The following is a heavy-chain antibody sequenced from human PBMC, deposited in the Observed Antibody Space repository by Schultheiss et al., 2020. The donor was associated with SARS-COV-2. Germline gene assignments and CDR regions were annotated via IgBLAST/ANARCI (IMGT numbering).Heavy chain of an antibody. D-gene: IGHD4-23*01. CDR3: ARVETVATFFDY. V-gene: IGHV4-59*12. CDR1: GDSIGTYY. J-gene: IGHJ4*02. CDR2: IYYSGNT. Sequence: SETLSLTCSVSGDSIGTYYWNWVRQSPGKGLEWIGYIYYSGNTNYNPSLKSRVTISVDTSKNQFSLKLSSVTAADTAVYYCARVETVATFFDYWGQGTPVTVSS.